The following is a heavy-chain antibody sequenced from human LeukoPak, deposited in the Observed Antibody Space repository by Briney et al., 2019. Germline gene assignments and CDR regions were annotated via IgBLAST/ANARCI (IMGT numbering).Heavy chain of an antibody. CDR1: GFTFSSYG. V-gene: IGHV3-30*02. J-gene: IGHJ5*02. CDR3: ARENYYDSSGPPNWFDP. CDR2: IRYDGSNK. D-gene: IGHD3-22*01. Sequence: GGSLRLSCAASGFTFSSYGMHWVRQAPGKGLEWVAFIRYDGSNKYYADSVKGRFTISRDNAKNSLYLQMNSLRAEDTAVYYCARENYYDSSGPPNWFDPWGQGTLVTVSS.